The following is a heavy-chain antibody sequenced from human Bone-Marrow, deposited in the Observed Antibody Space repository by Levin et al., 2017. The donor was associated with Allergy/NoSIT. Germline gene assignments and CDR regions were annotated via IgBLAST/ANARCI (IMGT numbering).Heavy chain of an antibody. D-gene: IGHD2-15*01. CDR3: ARAPPPWSASFAFDI. J-gene: IGHJ3*02. CDR2: INHSGST. Sequence: SQTLSLTCAVYGGSFSGSYWSWIRQPPGKGLEWIGEINHSGSTNYNPSLKSRVTISVDTSKNQFSLKLSSVTAADTAVYYCARAPPPWSASFAFDIWGQGTMVTVSS. CDR1: GGSFSGSY. V-gene: IGHV4-34*01.